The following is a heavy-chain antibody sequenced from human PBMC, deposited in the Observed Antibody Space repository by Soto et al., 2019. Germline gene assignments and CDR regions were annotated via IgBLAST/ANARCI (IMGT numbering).Heavy chain of an antibody. V-gene: IGHV1-69*01. CDR3: ARESRPTTSPGPSFFDS. D-gene: IGHD1-1*01. Sequence: QVQLVQSGAEVKKPGSSVKVSCKTSGGTFPSYAVSWVRQAPGQGLEWMGGILPLFGTTRFAEKFQGRLSITGDQSTATALMELSSLRPPDTATYFCARESRPTTSPGPSFFDSWGQGTLVTVSS. CDR2: ILPLFGTT. CDR1: GGTFPSYA. J-gene: IGHJ4*02.